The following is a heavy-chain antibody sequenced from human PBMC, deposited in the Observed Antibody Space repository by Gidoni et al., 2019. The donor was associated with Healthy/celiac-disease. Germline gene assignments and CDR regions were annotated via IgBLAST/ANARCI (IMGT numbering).Heavy chain of an antibody. CDR3: AKDPPIVDYGDHGGGY. D-gene: IGHD4-17*01. V-gene: IGHV3-23*01. Sequence: EVQLLESGGGLVQPGGSLRLSCAASGFTFSSYAMSWVRQAPGKGLEGVSAISGSGGSTYDADSVKGRFTISRDNSKNTLYLQMNSLRAEDTAVYYCAKDPPIVDYGDHGGGYWGQGTLVTVSS. CDR2: ISGSGGST. CDR1: GFTFSSYA. J-gene: IGHJ4*02.